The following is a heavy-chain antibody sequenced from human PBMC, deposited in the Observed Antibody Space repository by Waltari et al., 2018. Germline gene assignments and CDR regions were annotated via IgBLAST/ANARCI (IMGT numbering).Heavy chain of an antibody. J-gene: IGHJ3*02. D-gene: IGHD2-21*02. CDR1: GYTFTGYY. CDR3: ARGDIVVVTAPPEDAFDI. V-gene: IGHV1-2*02. CDR2: INPNSGGT. Sequence: QVQLVQSGAEVKKPGASVKVSCKASGYTFTGYYMHWVRKAPGQGLEWMGWINPNSGGTNYAQKFQGRVTMTRDTSISTAYMELSRLRSDDTAVYYCARGDIVVVTAPPEDAFDIWGQGTMVTVSS.